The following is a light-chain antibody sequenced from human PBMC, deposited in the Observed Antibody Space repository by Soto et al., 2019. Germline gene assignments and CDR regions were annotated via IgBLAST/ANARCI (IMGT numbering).Light chain of an antibody. CDR1: QSVSSNY. CDR3: QQFGSSLFT. J-gene: IGKJ5*01. V-gene: IGKV3-20*01. Sequence: EIVLTQSPGTLCLSPGERATLSCRASQSVSSNYLAWYQQKPGQAPRLLIYGASNRATGIPDRFSGSGSGTDFNVTISRLEPEDFAVYYCQQFGSSLFTFGQGTRLEIK. CDR2: GAS.